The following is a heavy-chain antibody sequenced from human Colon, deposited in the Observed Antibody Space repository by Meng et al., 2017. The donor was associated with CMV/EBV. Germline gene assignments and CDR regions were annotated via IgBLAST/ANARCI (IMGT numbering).Heavy chain of an antibody. D-gene: IGHD2-2*02. CDR3: ARDRLRTCSSTSCYMGIYYYYYGMDV. V-gene: IGHV3-21*01. CDR2: ISSSSSYI. J-gene: IGHJ6*02. CDR1: GFTFSSYS. Sequence: GGSLRLSCAASGFTFSSYSMNWVRQAPGKGLEWVSSISSSSSYIYYADSVKGRFTISRDNAKNTLYLQMNSLRAEDTAVYYCARDRLRTCSSTSCYMGIYYYYYGMDVWGQGTTVTVSS.